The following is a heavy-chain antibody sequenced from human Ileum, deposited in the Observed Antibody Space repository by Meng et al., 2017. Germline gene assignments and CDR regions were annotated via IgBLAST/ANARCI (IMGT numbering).Heavy chain of an antibody. CDR3: ARHGGYYQDY. Sequence: GSGPGLVKPSGTLSLTLAASCGSITPNSYWSWVRQSPEKGLEWIGQIDHSGSPYYNPSLKSRVTVSVDKSKSQVSLQLTSVTAADTAVYYCARHGGYYQDYWGQGTLVTVS. J-gene: IGHJ4*02. D-gene: IGHD4-23*01. V-gene: IGHV4-4*02. CDR2: IDHSGSP. CDR1: CGSITPNSY.